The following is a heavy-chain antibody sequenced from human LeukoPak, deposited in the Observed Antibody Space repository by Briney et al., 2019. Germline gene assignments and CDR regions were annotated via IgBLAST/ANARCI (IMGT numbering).Heavy chain of an antibody. CDR2: IWYDGSNK. V-gene: IGHV3-33*06. Sequence: PGGSLRLSCAASGFTFSSYGMHWVRQAPGKGLEWVAVIWYDGSNKYYAGSVKGRFTISRDNSKNTLYLQMNSLRAEDTAVYYCAKDSYYDSSGYYRWGQGTLVTVFS. J-gene: IGHJ4*02. CDR1: GFTFSSYG. CDR3: AKDSYYDSSGYYR. D-gene: IGHD3-22*01.